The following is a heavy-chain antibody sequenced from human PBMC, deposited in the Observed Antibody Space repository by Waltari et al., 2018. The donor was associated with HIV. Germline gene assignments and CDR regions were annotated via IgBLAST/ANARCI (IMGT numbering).Heavy chain of an antibody. V-gene: IGHV3-23*01. Sequence: EVQLLESGGGLVQPGGSLRLSCAASGFTFSSYAMSWVRQAPGKGLEWVSAISGSGGSTYYADSVKGRFTISRDNSKNTLYLQMNSLRAEDTAVYYCAKDGPYDRSGDGLVYWYFDLWGRGTLVTVSS. CDR2: ISGSGGST. CDR3: AKDGPYDRSGDGLVYWYFDL. D-gene: IGHD3-22*01. J-gene: IGHJ2*01. CDR1: GFTFSSYA.